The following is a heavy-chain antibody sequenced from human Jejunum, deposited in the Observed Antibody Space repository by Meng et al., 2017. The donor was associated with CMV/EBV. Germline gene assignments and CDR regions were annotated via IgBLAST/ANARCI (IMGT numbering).Heavy chain of an antibody. CDR2: ISGYNGNT. D-gene: IGHD3-3*01. CDR1: RYAFTGYA. J-gene: IGHJ4*02. CDR3: AREADGDTFDY. V-gene: IGHV1-18*01. Sequence: QVELVQWQAELKQPRASVMFAGKVSRYAFTGYALNWGQQAPVQGLEWMGLISGYNGNTNYERKLQGRVTMTTDKSTITAYMVLRSLTSDDSSVYYCAREADGDTFDYWGQGTLVTVSS.